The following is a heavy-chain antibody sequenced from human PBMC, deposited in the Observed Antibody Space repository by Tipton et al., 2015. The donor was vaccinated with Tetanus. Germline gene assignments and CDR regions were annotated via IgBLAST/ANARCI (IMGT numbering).Heavy chain of an antibody. CDR2: ITFDGGTK. J-gene: IGHJ4*02. CDR3: VRDGGSSGWLAY. CDR1: GFTFTRYA. Sequence: SLRLSCAASGFTFTRYAMHWVRQAPGKGLEWVAVITFDGGTKYYADSVKGRFTLSRDNAKNTLYLQMNSLRVEDTAVYYCVRDGGSSGWLAYWGQGTLVTVSS. V-gene: IGHV3-30*14. D-gene: IGHD6-19*01.